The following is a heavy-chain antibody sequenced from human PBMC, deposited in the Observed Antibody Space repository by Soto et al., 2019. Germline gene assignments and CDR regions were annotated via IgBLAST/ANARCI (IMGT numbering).Heavy chain of an antibody. CDR1: GYTFSGFY. D-gene: IGHD6-19*01. J-gene: IGHJ4*02. V-gene: IGHV1-2*02. CDR3: ASAAVTGTAGRDF. CDR2: INPNSGGT. Sequence: ASVKVSCKASGYTFSGFYMHWVRQAPGQGLEWMGWINPNSGGTKSAEKFQGRVTMTRDTSISTAYMELSRLTSDDTAVYYCASAAVTGTAGRDFCGQGNQVTVSS.